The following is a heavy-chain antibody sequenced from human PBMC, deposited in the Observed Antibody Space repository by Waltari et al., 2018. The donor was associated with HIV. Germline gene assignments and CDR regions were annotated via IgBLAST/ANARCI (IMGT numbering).Heavy chain of an antibody. J-gene: IGHJ2*01. CDR3: ARHALRVGAAYWNFDL. CDR2: IYYTGRA. V-gene: IGHV4-39*01. D-gene: IGHD1-26*01. CDR1: GGSVRRSSYF. Sequence: QLQLQESGPGLVKPSETLSPTCTVSGGSVRRSSYFWGWIRQPPGKGLAWIGRIYYTGRAYYNPSLKSRVTISVDTSKNQFSLKVTSVTAADTAVYYCARHALRVGAAYWNFDLWGRGTLVTVSS.